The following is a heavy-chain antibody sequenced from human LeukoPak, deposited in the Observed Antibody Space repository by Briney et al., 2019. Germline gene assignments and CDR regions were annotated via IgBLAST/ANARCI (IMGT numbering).Heavy chain of an antibody. D-gene: IGHD3-22*01. CDR3: ASLSPPDYYDSSGYN. J-gene: IGHJ4*02. Sequence: ASVKVSCKASGYTFTGYYMHWVRQATGQGLEWMGRINPNSGGTNYAQKFQGRVTMTRDTSISTAYMELSRLRSDNTAVYYCASLSPPDYYDSSGYNWGQGTLVTVSS. V-gene: IGHV1-2*06. CDR1: GYTFTGYY. CDR2: INPNSGGT.